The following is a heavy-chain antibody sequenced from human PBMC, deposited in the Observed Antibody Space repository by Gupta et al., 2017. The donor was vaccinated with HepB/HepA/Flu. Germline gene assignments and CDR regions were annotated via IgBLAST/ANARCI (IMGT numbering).Heavy chain of an antibody. Sequence: EASLMESGGALVQPGGSLRLSCAASGITLRNHAMTWVRKVPGKGRGWVSTLSGTSTFYSDSVRGRFTIHRDNALTTLFLTMKSLRAEDTAIYVCSKYHRREIMTMIPHFDCWGQGTLVTGAS. D-gene: IGHD3-16*01. J-gene: IGHJ4*02. CDR1: GITLRNHA. CDR3: SKYHRREIMTMIPHFDC. V-gene: IGHV3-23*01. CDR2: LSGTST.